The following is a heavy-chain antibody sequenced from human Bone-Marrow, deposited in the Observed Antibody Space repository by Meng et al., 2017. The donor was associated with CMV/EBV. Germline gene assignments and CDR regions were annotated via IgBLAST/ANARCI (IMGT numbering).Heavy chain of an antibody. V-gene: IGHV4-34*01. CDR2: INHSGST. D-gene: IGHD1-20*01. J-gene: IGHJ6*02. CDR3: ASGRGGAYNWNLRGGYYYGMDV. Sequence: SQTLSLTCAVHGGYFSGYYWSWIRQPPGKGLEWIGEINHSGSTNYNPSLKSRVTISVDTSKNQFSLKLSSVTAADTAVYYCASGRGGAYNWNLRGGYYYGMDVWGQGTTVTVSS. CDR1: GGYFSGYY.